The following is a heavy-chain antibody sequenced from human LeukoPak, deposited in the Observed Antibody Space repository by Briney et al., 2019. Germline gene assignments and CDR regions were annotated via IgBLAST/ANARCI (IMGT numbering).Heavy chain of an antibody. V-gene: IGHV4-4*09. CDR3: AKLTRLSTSPDRYYLDY. CDR2: IYTSGGT. J-gene: IGHJ4*02. D-gene: IGHD6-6*01. CDR1: GDSISSYY. Sequence: SETLSLTCTVSGDSISSYYWSWIRQPPGKGLEWIGYIYTSGGTNYIPSLKGRVTISIDTSKNQFSLRLSSVTAADSAVYYCAKLTRLSTSPDRYYLDYWGQGTLVTVSS.